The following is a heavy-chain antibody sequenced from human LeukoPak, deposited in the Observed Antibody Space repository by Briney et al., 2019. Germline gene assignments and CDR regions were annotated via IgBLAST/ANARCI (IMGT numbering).Heavy chain of an antibody. D-gene: IGHD1-7*01. CDR2: INPNSGGT. J-gene: IGHJ4*02. CDR1: GYTFTGYY. Sequence: ASVKVSCKASGYTFTGYYMHWVRQAPGQGLEWMGRINPNSGGTNYAQKFQGRVTMTRDTSISTAYMELNRLGSDDTAVYYCAREPGGAGTTIDYWGQGTQVTVSS. CDR3: AREPGGAGTTIDY. V-gene: IGHV1-2*06.